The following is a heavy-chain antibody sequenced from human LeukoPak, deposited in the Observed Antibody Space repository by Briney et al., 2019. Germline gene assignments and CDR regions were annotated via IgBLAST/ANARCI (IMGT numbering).Heavy chain of an antibody. Sequence: SETLSLTCTVSGGSISSYYWSWIRQPPGKGLEWIGYIYYSGSTNYNPSLKSRVTISVDTSKNQFSLKLSSVTAADTAVYHCARTYTRFNYYYMDVWGKGTTVTISS. V-gene: IGHV4-59*08. D-gene: IGHD3-16*01. CDR1: GGSISSYY. CDR3: ARTYTRFNYYYMDV. CDR2: IYYSGST. J-gene: IGHJ6*03.